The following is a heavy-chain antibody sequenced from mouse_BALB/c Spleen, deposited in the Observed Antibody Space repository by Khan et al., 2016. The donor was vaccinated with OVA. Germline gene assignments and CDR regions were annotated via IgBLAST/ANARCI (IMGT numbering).Heavy chain of an antibody. V-gene: IGHV1S135*01. D-gene: IGHD1-1*01. Sequence: VQLKQSGPELMKPGASVKISCKASGYSFTTYYIHWVKQSHGKSLEWIGYIDPFNGSTTYNQKFKGKATLTVDKSSSTAYMHLSSLTSEDSAVYYCARHGTSSWFAYWGQATLVTVSA. CDR2: IDPFNGST. CDR1: GYSFTTYY. J-gene: IGHJ3*01. CDR3: ARHGTSSWFAY.